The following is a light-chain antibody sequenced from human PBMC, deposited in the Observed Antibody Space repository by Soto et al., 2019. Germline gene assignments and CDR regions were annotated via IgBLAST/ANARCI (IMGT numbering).Light chain of an antibody. V-gene: IGKV1-39*01. CDR1: QSISSY. Sequence: DIQMTQSPSSLSSSVGDRVTITCRASQSISSYLKWYQQKPGKAPKLLIYAASSLQSGVPSRFSGSGSGTDFNLTISSLQPEDFATYYCQQMYSTLYTLGQGTKQEIK. CDR2: AAS. CDR3: QQMYSTLYT. J-gene: IGKJ2*01.